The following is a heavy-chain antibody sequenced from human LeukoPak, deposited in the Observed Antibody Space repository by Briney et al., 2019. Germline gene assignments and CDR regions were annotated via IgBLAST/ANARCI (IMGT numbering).Heavy chain of an antibody. CDR3: ARSGILTGYYDY. D-gene: IGHD3-9*01. Sequence: VASVKVSCKASGYTFTSYAMHWVRQAPGQRLEWMGWINAGNGNTKYSQKFQGRVTITRDTSASTAYMELSSLRSEDTAVYYCARSGILTGYYDYWGQGTLVTVSS. CDR2: INAGNGNT. V-gene: IGHV1-3*01. J-gene: IGHJ4*02. CDR1: GYTFTSYA.